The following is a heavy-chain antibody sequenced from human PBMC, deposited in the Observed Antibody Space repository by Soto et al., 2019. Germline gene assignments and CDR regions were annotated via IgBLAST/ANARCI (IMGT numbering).Heavy chain of an antibody. D-gene: IGHD3-9*01. Sequence: QVQLVQSGAEVKKPGSSVKVSCKASGGTFSSYAISWVRQAPGQGLEWMGGIIPIFGTANYAQKVQGRVTITADESTSTAYRELSSLRSEDTAVYYCASRGSRYYDILTGYRGYFDYWGQGTLVTVSS. J-gene: IGHJ4*02. V-gene: IGHV1-69*01. CDR3: ASRGSRYYDILTGYRGYFDY. CDR1: GGTFSSYA. CDR2: IIPIFGTA.